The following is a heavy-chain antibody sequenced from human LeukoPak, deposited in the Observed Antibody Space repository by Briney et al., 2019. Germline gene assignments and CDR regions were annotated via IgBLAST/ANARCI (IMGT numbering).Heavy chain of an antibody. CDR3: ARLYVGATMSTFDY. J-gene: IGHJ4*02. Sequence: SETLSLTCTVSGGSISSYYWSWIRQPPGKGLEWIGYIYTSGSTIYNPSLKSRATISVDTSKNQFSLKLSSVTAADTAVYYCARLYVGATMSTFDYWGQGTLVTVSS. D-gene: IGHD1-26*01. CDR1: GGSISSYY. CDR2: IYTSGST. V-gene: IGHV4-4*09.